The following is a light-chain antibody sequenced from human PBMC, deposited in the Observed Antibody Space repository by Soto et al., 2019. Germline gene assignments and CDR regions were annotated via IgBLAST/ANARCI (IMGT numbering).Light chain of an antibody. V-gene: IGKV3-15*01. CDR3: QQYNNWPRT. CDR2: GAS. Sequence: ERVMTQSPATLSVSPGERATLSCRASQSVSSDLAWYQQKPGQAPRLLIYGASTRATGIPARFSGSGSGTEFTLTISSLQSEDFAFYSCQQYNNWPRTFGQATKLEIK. J-gene: IGKJ2*01. CDR1: QSVSSD.